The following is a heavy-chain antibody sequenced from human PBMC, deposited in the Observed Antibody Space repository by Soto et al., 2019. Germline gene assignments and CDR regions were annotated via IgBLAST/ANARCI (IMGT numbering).Heavy chain of an antibody. CDR2: VFHTGTT. CDR3: ARSAGWYAVHS. J-gene: IGHJ4*02. Sequence: QVQLQESGPGLVKPSGTLSLTCAVSGDSVSSPYYWCWVRQPPGKGLEWIGEVFHTGTTSYNPSLRGRVTISMDKSINQFSLALSSVTAADTAVYYCARSAGWYAVHSWGPGTLVIVSS. V-gene: IGHV4-4*02. CDR1: GDSVSSPYY. D-gene: IGHD6-19*01.